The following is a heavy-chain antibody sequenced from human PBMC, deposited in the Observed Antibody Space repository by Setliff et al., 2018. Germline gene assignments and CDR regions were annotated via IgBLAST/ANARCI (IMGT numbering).Heavy chain of an antibody. V-gene: IGHV1-18*04. CDR1: GYTFKSYG. CDR3: ARDSRIRFTKEEGGAYYYGMDV. CDR2: VSTYNENT. J-gene: IGHJ6*02. Sequence: ASVKVSCKASGYTFKSYGINWMRQAPGQGLEWMGWVSTYNENTNSAQKFQGRITLTTDTSTSTSYMELGSLTSDDTAVYYCARDSRIRFTKEEGGAYYYGMDVWGQGTTVTVSS. D-gene: IGHD2-8*01.